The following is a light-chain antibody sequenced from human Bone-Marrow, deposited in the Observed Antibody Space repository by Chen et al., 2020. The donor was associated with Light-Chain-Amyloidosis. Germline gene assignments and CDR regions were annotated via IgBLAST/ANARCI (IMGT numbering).Light chain of an antibody. V-gene: IGLV3-25*03. Sequence: SYELTQPPSVSVSPGQTARITCSGDDLPTKYAYWYQQKPGQAPVLVIHRDTERPSWISERFSGSSSGTTATLTISGVQAEDEADYHCQSADSSVTYEVIFGGGTKLTVL. CDR1: DLPTKY. J-gene: IGLJ2*01. CDR3: QSADSSVTYEVI. CDR2: RDT.